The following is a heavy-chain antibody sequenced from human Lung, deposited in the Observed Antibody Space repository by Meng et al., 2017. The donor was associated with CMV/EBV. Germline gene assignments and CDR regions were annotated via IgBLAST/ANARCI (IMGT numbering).Heavy chain of an antibody. CDR1: GFTFSDYG. CDR3: ARAMRGPYCTSTTCPTANYYNYGMDV. V-gene: IGHV3-30*04. J-gene: IGHJ6*01. D-gene: IGHD2-2*01. CDR2: ISFDGNEE. Sequence: SCAASGFTFSDYGVHWVRQAPGKGLEWVTVISFDGNEEYYADSVKGRFTISRDNSKNTLSLQMNSLRPEDTAVYYCARAMRGPYCTSTTCPTANYYNYGMDVWGQGTTVTVSS.